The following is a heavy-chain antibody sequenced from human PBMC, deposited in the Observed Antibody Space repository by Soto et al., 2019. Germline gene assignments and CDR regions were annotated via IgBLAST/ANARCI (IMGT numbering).Heavy chain of an antibody. CDR1: AGSITTSY. D-gene: IGHD3-22*01. CDR2: ISYRGST. V-gene: IGHV4-59*01. Sequence: SETLSLTCTVSAGSITTSYWSWIRHPLGKALEWIGYISYRGSTNYNPSLKSRLTISIDTSKSQISLKLTSMTTADTAVYYCASSGIVGREVNTWFDPWGQGTLVTVSS. J-gene: IGHJ5*02. CDR3: ASSGIVGREVNTWFDP.